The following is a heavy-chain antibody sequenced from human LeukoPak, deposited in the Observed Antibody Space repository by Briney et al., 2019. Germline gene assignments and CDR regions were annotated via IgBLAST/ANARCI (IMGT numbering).Heavy chain of an antibody. CDR2: ISSSGSTI. J-gene: IGHJ4*02. D-gene: IGHD6-19*01. CDR3: AKGAQQWLVQDYFDY. V-gene: IGHV3-11*01. CDR1: GFTFSDYY. Sequence: GGSLRLSCAASGFTFSDYYMSWIRQAPGKGLEWVSYISSSGSTIYYADSVKGRFTISRDNSKNTLYLQMNSLRAEDTAVYYCAKGAQQWLVQDYFDYWGQGTLVTVSS.